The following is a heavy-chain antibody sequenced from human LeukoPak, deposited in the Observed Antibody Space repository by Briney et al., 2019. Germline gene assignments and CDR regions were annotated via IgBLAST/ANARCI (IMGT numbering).Heavy chain of an antibody. V-gene: IGHV4-34*01. CDR3: ARRISLFILTGWYWFDH. CDR1: GGSFSGYY. CDR2: INHSGST. J-gene: IGHJ5*02. D-gene: IGHD3-9*01. Sequence: SETLSLTCAVHGGSFSGYYSSWIRQPPGKGLEWVAEINHSGSTNYNPSLKSRGSISVDTSKNQSSLKLSSVTAADTAVYYCARRISLFILTGWYWFDHWGQGTLVTVSS.